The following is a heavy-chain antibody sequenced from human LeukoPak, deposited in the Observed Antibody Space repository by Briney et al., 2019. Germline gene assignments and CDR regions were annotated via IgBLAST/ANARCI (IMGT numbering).Heavy chain of an antibody. CDR1: GYSFTSYW. D-gene: IGHD5-18*01. J-gene: IGHJ5*02. CDR3: ARHKSYGYNSDWFDP. V-gene: IGHV5-51*01. CDR2: IYPGDSDT. Sequence: GESLKISCKGSGYSFTSYWIGWVRQMPGKGLEWMGIIYPGDSDTRYSPSFQGRVTISADKSISTAYLQWSSLKASDTAMYYCARHKSYGYNSDWFDPWGQGTLVTVSS.